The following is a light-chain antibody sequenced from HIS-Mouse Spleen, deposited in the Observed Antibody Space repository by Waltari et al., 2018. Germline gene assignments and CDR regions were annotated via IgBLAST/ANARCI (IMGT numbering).Light chain of an antibody. CDR1: SSDVGGYNY. CDR2: EVS. J-gene: IGLJ1*01. V-gene: IGLV2-14*01. Sequence: QSALTQPASVSGSPGQSITISCTGTSSDVGGYNYVSWYQQHPGKAPKLMIYEVSKRPSGVSNRFSGSKSGHTASLTISGLQAEDEADYYCSSYTSSSTLDVFGTGTKVTVL. CDR3: SSYTSSSTLDV.